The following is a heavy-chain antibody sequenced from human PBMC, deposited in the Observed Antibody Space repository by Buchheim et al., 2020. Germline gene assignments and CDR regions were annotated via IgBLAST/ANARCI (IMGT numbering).Heavy chain of an antibody. CDR3: SRPRGGDPDFDF. D-gene: IGHD2-21*01. CDR1: GDTFSHYT. V-gene: IGHV1-69*01. J-gene: IGHJ4*02. CDR2: LIPVFRAL. Sequence: QVQLVQSGAEVKKPGSSLKVSCKVSGDTFSHYTIHWLRQAPGQGLEWMGGLIPVFRALKYAQKFQDRLTITADESTSTAYMELTSLRSDDTAVYFCSRPRGGDPDFDFWGQGTL.